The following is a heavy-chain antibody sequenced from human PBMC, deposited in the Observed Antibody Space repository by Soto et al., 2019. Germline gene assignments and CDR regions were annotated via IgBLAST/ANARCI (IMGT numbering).Heavy chain of an antibody. D-gene: IGHD6-13*01. J-gene: IGHJ4*02. CDR1: GYTFTSYA. Sequence: GASVKVSCKASGYTFTSYAMHWVRQAPGQRLEWMGWINAGNGNTKYSQKFQGRVTITRDTSASTAYMELSSLRSEDTAVYYCAGVGAAAGPYYFDYWGQGTLVTVSS. CDR3: AGVGAAAGPYYFDY. CDR2: INAGNGNT. V-gene: IGHV1-3*01.